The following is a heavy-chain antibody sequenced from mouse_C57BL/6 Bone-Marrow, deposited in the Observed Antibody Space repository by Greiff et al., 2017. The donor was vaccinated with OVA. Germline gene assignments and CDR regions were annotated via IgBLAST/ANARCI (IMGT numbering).Heavy chain of an antibody. CDR3: ARVTYWYFDD. CDR1: GFTFSDYG. J-gene: IGHJ1*03. Sequence: EVQGVESGGGLVKPGGSLKLSCAASGFTFSDYGMHWVRQAPEKGLEWVAYISSGSSNTYYPDTVKGRFTISRDNAKNTLFMQMTSVMSEDAAIYNCARVTYWYFDDWGTGTSVTVSS. CDR2: ISSGSSNT. V-gene: IGHV5-17*01.